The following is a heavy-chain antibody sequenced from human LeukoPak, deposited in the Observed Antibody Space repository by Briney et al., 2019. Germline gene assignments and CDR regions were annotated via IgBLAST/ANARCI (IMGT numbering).Heavy chain of an antibody. J-gene: IGHJ6*03. CDR3: ARRFYDYPRHYYYMDV. D-gene: IGHD3-16*01. Sequence: SETLSLTCTVSGGSISSSSYYWGWIRQPPGKGLEWIGSIYYSGSTNYNPSLKSRVTISVDTSKNQFSLKLSSVTAADTAVYYCARRFYDYPRHYYYMDVWGKGTTVTISS. V-gene: IGHV4-39*07. CDR2: IYYSGST. CDR1: GGSISSSSYY.